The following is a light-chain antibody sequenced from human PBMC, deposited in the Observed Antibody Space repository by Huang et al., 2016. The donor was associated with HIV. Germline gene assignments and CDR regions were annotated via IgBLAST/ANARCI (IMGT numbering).Light chain of an antibody. CDR3: QQSYNTPLT. V-gene: IGKV1-39*01. CDR2: GAS. CDR1: QSISTD. Sequence: DIQMTQSPSSLSASVGDRVTITCRASQSISTDLSWHQQKPGEAPKLLIYGASFLQGGVPSRFSGSGSGTDFTLTINSLQPEDFATYYCQQSYNTPLTFGGGTRVEIK. J-gene: IGKJ4*01.